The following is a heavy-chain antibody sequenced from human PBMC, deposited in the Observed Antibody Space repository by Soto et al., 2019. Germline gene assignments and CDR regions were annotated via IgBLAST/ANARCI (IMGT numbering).Heavy chain of an antibody. D-gene: IGHD4-17*01. J-gene: IGHJ5*02. Sequence: PSETLSLTCTVSGDSVSKYYWNWIRQPAGKGLEWIGRIHSTRSPNYNPSLKSRVTMSVDTSKNQFSLKLNLTSVTAADTAVYYCARSTAYGDYANLDTLGQGTPVTVYS. CDR3: ARSTAYGDYANLDT. CDR1: GDSVSKYY. CDR2: IHSTRSP. V-gene: IGHV4-4*07.